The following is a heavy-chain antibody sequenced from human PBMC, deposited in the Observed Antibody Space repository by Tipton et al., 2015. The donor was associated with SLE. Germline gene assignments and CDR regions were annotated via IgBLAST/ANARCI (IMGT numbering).Heavy chain of an antibody. CDR2: IYHSGST. CDR3: ARDSTFYRF. D-gene: IGHD5-18*01. V-gene: IGHV4-38-2*01. Sequence: TLSLTCAVSGYSISSGYYWTWIRQPPGKGLEWIGSIYHSGSTYYNPSLKSRVNTSVDMSKNKFSLKMTSVTAADTAVYYCARDSTFYRFWGEGTLVTVSS. J-gene: IGHJ4*02. CDR1: GYSISSGYY.